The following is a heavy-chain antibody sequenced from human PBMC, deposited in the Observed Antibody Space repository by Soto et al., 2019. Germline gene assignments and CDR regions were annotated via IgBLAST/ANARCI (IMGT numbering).Heavy chain of an antibody. Sequence: SETMSLTCTVSGGSISAGDYYWNWIRQPPGKGLEWIGYIYYTGTTKYNPSLKSRATLSVDTSKNRFSLNLTSVTAADSAVYFCARGDWFHPRGQGTLGTLSS. CDR3: ARGDWFHP. CDR1: GGSISAGDYY. CDR2: IYYTGTT. V-gene: IGHV4-30-4*01. J-gene: IGHJ5*02.